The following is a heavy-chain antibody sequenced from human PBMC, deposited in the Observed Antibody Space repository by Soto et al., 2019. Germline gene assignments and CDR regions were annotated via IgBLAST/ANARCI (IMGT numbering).Heavy chain of an antibody. Sequence: GGSLRLSCAASGFTFSSYSMNWVRQAPGKGLEWVSSISSSSSYIYYADSMKGRFTISRDNAKNSLYLQMNSLRAEDTAVYYCARDLVPKLLWGPFDYWGQGTLVTVSS. D-gene: IGHD3-10*01. CDR2: ISSSSSYI. V-gene: IGHV3-21*01. J-gene: IGHJ4*02. CDR1: GFTFSSYS. CDR3: ARDLVPKLLWGPFDY.